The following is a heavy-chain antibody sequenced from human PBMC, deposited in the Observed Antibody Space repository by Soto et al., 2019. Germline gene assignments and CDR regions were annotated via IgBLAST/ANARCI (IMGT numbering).Heavy chain of an antibody. Sequence: QVQLVQSGAEVKKPGASVKVSCKASGYTFTSYDINWVRQATGQGLEWMGWMNPNSDNTGYAQKFQGRVTMTRNTSISTAYMELGSLRSEATAVSYCARAKASYGMDVWGQGTTVTVSS. J-gene: IGHJ6*02. V-gene: IGHV1-8*01. CDR3: ARAKASYGMDV. CDR1: GYTFTSYD. CDR2: MNPNSDNT.